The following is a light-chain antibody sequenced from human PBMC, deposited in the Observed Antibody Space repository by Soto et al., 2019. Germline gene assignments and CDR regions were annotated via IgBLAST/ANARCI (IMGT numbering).Light chain of an antibody. CDR2: DVS. CDR1: SSDVGAYNY. CDR3: GSYTTSSNYV. Sequence: SVLTQPASVSGSPGQSITISCTGTSSDVGAYNYVSWYQQHPGKAPKLMIYDVSHRPSGVSHRFSGSKSGNTASLTISGLQAEDEADYYCGSYTTSSNYVFGTGTKLTVL. V-gene: IGLV2-14*01. J-gene: IGLJ1*01.